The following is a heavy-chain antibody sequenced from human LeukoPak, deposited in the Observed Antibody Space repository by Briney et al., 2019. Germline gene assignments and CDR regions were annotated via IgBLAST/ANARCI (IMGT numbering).Heavy chain of an antibody. CDR1: GYTFTSYG. J-gene: IGHJ4*02. Sequence: ASVKVSCKASGYTFTSYGISWVRQAPGQGLEWMGWISAYNGNTNYAQKLQGRVTMTTDTSTSTAYMELRSLRSDDTAVYYCARDSMGYCGGDCYSGVDYWGQGTLVTVSS. V-gene: IGHV1-18*01. CDR2: ISAYNGNT. D-gene: IGHD2-21*01. CDR3: ARDSMGYCGGDCYSGVDY.